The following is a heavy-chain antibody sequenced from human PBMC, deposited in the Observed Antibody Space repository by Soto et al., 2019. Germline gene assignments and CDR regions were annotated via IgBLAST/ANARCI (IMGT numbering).Heavy chain of an antibody. CDR2: IDPGDTYA. CDR1: GYTFTTFW. D-gene: IGHD2-2*01. J-gene: IGHJ5*02. CDR3: ARIYCTTTTCDSWFDP. V-gene: IGHV5-10-1*01. Sequence: GESLKSSCTGFGYTFTTFWISWVREVPGKGLEWMGRIDPGDTYATYSPAFQGHVTISADKATSTAYLQWSSLKALDTAMYFCARIYCTTTTCDSWFDPWGQGTLVTVSS.